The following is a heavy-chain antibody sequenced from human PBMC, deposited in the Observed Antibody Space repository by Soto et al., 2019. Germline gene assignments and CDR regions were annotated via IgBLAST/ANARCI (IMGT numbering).Heavy chain of an antibody. D-gene: IGHD7-27*01. CDR2: ISYDGTNK. CDR3: ARDPKTSGGQHWAFNYFDS. Sequence: QVQLVESGGGVVQPGRSLRLSCAASGFSFSISPMHWVRRAPGKGPEWVALISYDGTNKFYADSMKGRFTISRDNSKSTLYLQVDSLRPEDAAVYYCARDPKTSGGQHWAFNYFDSWGQGTLVTVSS. V-gene: IGHV3-30-3*01. J-gene: IGHJ4*02. CDR1: GFSFSISP.